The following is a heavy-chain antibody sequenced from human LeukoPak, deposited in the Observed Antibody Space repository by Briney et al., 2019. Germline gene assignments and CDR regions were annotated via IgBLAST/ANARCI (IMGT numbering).Heavy chain of an antibody. V-gene: IGHV4-59*08. CDR1: GGSISSYY. J-gene: IGHJ5*02. CDR3: ARHGWELRWFDP. Sequence: PSETLSLTCTVSGGSISSYYWSWIRQPPGKGLEWIGYIYYSGSTNCNPSLKSRVTISVDTSKNQFSLKLSSVTAADTAVYYCARHGWELRWFDPWGQGTLVTVSS. CDR2: IYYSGST. D-gene: IGHD1-26*01.